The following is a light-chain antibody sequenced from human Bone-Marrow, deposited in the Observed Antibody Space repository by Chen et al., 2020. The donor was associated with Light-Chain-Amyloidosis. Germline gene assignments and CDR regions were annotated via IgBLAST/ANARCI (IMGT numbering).Light chain of an antibody. J-gene: IGLJ2*01. CDR3: QSADSSGTYEVI. CDR1: DLPTKY. Sequence: SYELTQPPSVLVSPGQTARITRPGDDLPTKYAYWYQQKPGQAPVLVIHRDTERPSGISERFSGSSSGTTATLTISGVQAEDEADYHCQSADSSGTYEVIFGGGTKLTV. V-gene: IGLV3-25*03. CDR2: RDT.